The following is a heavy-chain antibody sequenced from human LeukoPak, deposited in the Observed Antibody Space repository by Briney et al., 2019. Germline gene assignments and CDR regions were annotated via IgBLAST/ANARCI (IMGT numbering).Heavy chain of an antibody. CDR2: INPSGGST. CDR3: ARDIVVVPAASDWFDP. D-gene: IGHD2-2*01. V-gene: IGHV1-46*01. J-gene: IGHJ5*02. CDR1: RYTFTSYY. Sequence: GASVKVSCKASRYTFTSYYMHWVRQAPGQGLEWMGIINPSGGSTSYAQKFQGRVTMTRGTSTSTVYMELSSLRSEDTAVYYCARDIVVVPAASDWFDPWGQGTLVTVSS.